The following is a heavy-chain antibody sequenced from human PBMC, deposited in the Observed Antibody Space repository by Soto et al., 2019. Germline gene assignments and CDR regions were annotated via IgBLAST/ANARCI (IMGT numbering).Heavy chain of an antibody. J-gene: IGHJ4*02. D-gene: IGHD1-26*01. CDR2: ISYDGSNK. CDR3: AGYSGKCQGPFDY. V-gene: IGHV3-30*03. CDR1: GFTFSHYG. Sequence: GGSLRLSCAASGFTFSHYGIHWVHQAPGKGLEWLAVISYDGSNKHYADSVKGRFTVSRDNSKNTLYLQMNSLRAEDTAVYFCAGYSGKCQGPFDYWGQGTLVTVSS.